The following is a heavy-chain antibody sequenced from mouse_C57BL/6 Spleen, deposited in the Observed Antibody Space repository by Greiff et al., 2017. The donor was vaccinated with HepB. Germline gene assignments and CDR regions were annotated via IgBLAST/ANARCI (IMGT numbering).Heavy chain of an antibody. CDR1: GYTFTDYE. J-gene: IGHJ2*01. V-gene: IGHV1-15*01. CDR3: TRKGLIFDY. Sequence: VQLQQSGAELVRPGASVTLSCKASGYTFTDYEMHWVKQTPVHGLEWIGAIDPETGGTAYNQKFKGKAILTADKSSSTAYMELRSLTSEDSAVYYCTRKGLIFDYWGQGTTLTVSS. CDR2: IDPETGGT.